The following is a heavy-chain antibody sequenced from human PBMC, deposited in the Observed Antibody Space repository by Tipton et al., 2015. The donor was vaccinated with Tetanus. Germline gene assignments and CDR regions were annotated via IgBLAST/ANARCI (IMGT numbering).Heavy chain of an antibody. D-gene: IGHD6-6*01. CDR1: GVSISGYY. CDR3: AKDQGGGRVVRLNWFDP. CDR2: VDRSGTT. J-gene: IGHJ5*02. Sequence: TLSLTCTVSGVSISGYYWSWIRQPAGKGLEWIGRVDRSGTTTYNPSLKGRVTISVDTSKNQFSLKMNSVTAADTAVYYCAKDQGGGRVVRLNWFDPWGPGTLVTVSS. V-gene: IGHV4-4*07.